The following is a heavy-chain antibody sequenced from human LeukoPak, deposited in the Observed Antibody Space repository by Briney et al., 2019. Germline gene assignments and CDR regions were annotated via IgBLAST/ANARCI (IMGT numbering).Heavy chain of an antibody. Sequence: ASVKVSCKASGYTFTSYYMHWVRQAPGQGLEWMGIINPSGGSTSYAQKFQGRVTMTRDTSTSTVYMELSSLRSEDTAVYYCARSRPQYDFWSGYLDAFDIWGQGTMVTVSS. J-gene: IGHJ3*02. V-gene: IGHV1-46*01. CDR3: ARSRPQYDFWSGYLDAFDI. D-gene: IGHD3-3*01. CDR1: GYTFTSYY. CDR2: INPSGGST.